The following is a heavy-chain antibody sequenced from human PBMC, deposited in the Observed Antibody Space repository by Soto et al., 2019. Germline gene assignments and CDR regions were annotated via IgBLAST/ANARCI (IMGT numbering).Heavy chain of an antibody. V-gene: IGHV3-23*01. J-gene: IGHJ4*02. CDR1: GFTFSSYS. Sequence: TGGSLRLSCAASGFTFSSYSMSWFRQAPGKGLEWVSGFRTSGDGGTTYYADSVKGRFTISRDNSKNMLFLQMNSLRAEDTAIYYCAKKVNSGPGSQYFDYWGQGTLVTVSS. D-gene: IGHD3-10*01. CDR3: AKKVNSGPGSQYFDY. CDR2: FRTSGDGGTT.